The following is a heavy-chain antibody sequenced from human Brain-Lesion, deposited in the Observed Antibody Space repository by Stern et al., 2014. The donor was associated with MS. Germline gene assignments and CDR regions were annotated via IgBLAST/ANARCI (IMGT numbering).Heavy chain of an antibody. Sequence: QVQLQESGPGLVKPSQTLSLTCNVSGDSISSGDNYWSWIRQSPGKGLEWIGYIYYIGSTFYNPSLKSRVTISVDTSQNQFFLSLSSVTAADTAVYYCARGESSRFYYYFDYWGQGNLVTVSS. CDR3: ARGESSRFYYYFDY. CDR2: IYYIGST. V-gene: IGHV4-30-4*01. CDR1: GDSISSGDNY. D-gene: IGHD3-22*01. J-gene: IGHJ4*02.